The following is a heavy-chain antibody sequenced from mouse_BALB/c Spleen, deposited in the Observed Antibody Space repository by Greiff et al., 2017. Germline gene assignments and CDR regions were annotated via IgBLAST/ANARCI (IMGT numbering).Heavy chain of an antibody. Sequence: EVMLVESGGGLVKPGGSLKLSCAASGFTFSSYTMSWVRQTPEKRLEWVATISSGGSYTYYPDSVKGRFTISRDNAKNTLYLQMSSLKSEDTAMYYCTHTTVVVAYYAMDYWGQGTSVTVSS. CDR1: GFTFSSYT. CDR3: THTTVVVAYYAMDY. CDR2: ISSGGSYT. J-gene: IGHJ4*01. V-gene: IGHV5-6-4*01. D-gene: IGHD1-1*01.